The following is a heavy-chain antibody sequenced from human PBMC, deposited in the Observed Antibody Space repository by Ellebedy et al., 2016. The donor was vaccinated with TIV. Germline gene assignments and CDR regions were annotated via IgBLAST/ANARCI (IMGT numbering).Heavy chain of an antibody. J-gene: IGHJ3*02. D-gene: IGHD3-10*01. CDR2: IFYIGRT. Sequence: MPGGSLRLSCTVSGGSIRSYYLIWIRQPPGKGLEWIGSIFYIGRTNYNTSLKSRVTISVDKYKNQFSLKLSYVTAADTAVYYCTIYGSGSHNLDAFDIWGQGTMVTVSS. CDR1: GGSIRSYY. V-gene: IGHV4-59*12. CDR3: TIYGSGSHNLDAFDI.